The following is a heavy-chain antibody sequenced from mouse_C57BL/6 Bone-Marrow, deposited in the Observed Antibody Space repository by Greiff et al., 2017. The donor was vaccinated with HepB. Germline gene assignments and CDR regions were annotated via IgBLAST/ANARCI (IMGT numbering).Heavy chain of an antibody. CDR2: ISYSGST. D-gene: IGHD1-1*01. J-gene: IGHJ1*03. Sequence: EVHLVESGPGMVKPSQSLSLTCTVTGYSITSGYDWHWIRHFPGNKLEWMGYISYSGSTNYNPSLKSRISITHDTSKNHFFLKLNSVTTEDTATYYCARDYGSSFYWYFDVWGTGTTVTVSS. V-gene: IGHV3-1*01. CDR1: GYSITSGYD. CDR3: ARDYGSSFYWYFDV.